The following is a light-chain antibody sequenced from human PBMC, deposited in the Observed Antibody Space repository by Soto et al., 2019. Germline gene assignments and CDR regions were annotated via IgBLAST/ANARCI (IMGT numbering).Light chain of an antibody. CDR2: AAS. Sequence: DIQMTQSPSSLSASVRDRVTITCRASQSISTYLNWYQQKPGKAPILLIYAASNLQSGVPSRFSGSGSETDFTLTISRLQPEDFATYYCQQTYSIPWTFGQGTKVEIK. J-gene: IGKJ1*01. V-gene: IGKV1-39*01. CDR1: QSISTY. CDR3: QQTYSIPWT.